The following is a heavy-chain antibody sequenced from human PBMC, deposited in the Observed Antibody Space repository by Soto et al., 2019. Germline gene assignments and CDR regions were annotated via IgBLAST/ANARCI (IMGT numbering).Heavy chain of an antibody. V-gene: IGHV3-21*01. Sequence: GGSLRLSCAASGFTFSISSMNWVRQAPGKGLEWVSSISGTSDYISYADSVKGRFTISRDNAKNSLYLQMNSLRAEDTAVYYCARDSYCSSTSCYADAFDIRGQGTMVTVSS. J-gene: IGHJ3*02. D-gene: IGHD2-2*01. CDR2: ISGTSDYI. CDR3: ARDSYCSSTSCYADAFDI. CDR1: GFTFSISS.